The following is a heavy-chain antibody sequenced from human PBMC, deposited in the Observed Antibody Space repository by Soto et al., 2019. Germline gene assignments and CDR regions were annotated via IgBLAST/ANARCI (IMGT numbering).Heavy chain of an antibody. V-gene: IGHV1-2*02. CDR1: GYSFTSYG. D-gene: IGHD2-2*01. CDR3: ARDKAYCSSTNCSPGDYYYYGMDV. CDR2: INPNSGST. J-gene: IGHJ6*02. Sequence: KISCKGSGYSFTSYGISWVRQAPGQGLEWMGWINPNSGSTKYAQKLQVRVTMTRDTSISTAYMELSRLRSDDTAVYYCARDKAYCSSTNCSPGDYYYYGMDVWGQGTTVTVSS.